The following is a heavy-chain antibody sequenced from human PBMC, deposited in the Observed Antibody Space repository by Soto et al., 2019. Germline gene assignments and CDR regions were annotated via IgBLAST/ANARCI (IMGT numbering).Heavy chain of an antibody. D-gene: IGHD3-10*02. V-gene: IGHV1-3*01. CDR3: ARDIFGLLTLGVSDF. CDR1: GYTFTNYA. CDR2: VNAENGNT. J-gene: IGHJ4*02. Sequence: ASVKVSCKASGYTFTNYAIHWVRQAPGQRLEWMGWVNAENGNTKYSQKFQGRVTITVDTSASTAYMEMSSLRSEDTAVYYCARDIFGLLTLGVSDFWGQGTLVTVSS.